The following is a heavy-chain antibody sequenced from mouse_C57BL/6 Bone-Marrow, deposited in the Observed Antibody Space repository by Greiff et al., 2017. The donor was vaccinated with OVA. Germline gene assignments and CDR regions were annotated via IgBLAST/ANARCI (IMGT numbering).Heavy chain of an antibody. CDR3: ARGEVYDFDY. D-gene: IGHD2-3*01. Sequence: EVKLMESGGGLVKPGGSLKLSCAASGFTFSDYGMHWVRQAPEKGLAWVAYISSGSSTIYYADTVKGRFTISRDNAKNTLFLQMTSLRSEDTAMYYCARGEVYDFDYWGQGTTLTVSS. CDR1: GFTFSDYG. V-gene: IGHV5-17*01. CDR2: ISSGSSTI. J-gene: IGHJ2*01.